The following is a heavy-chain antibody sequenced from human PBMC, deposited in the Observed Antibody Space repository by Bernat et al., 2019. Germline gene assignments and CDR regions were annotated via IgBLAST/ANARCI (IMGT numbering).Heavy chain of an antibody. J-gene: IGHJ3*02. CDR2: IWYDGSNK. CDR3: AKLWGIAVAGFQAFDI. V-gene: IGHV3-33*06. CDR1: GFTFRNYG. D-gene: IGHD6-19*01. Sequence: QVQLVESGGGVVQPGRSLRVSCAASGFTFRNYGMHWVRQAPGKGLEWVAVIWYDGSNKYYIDSVKGRFTISRDNSKNTLYLQMNSLRAEDTAVYYCAKLWGIAVAGFQAFDIWGQGTMVTVSS.